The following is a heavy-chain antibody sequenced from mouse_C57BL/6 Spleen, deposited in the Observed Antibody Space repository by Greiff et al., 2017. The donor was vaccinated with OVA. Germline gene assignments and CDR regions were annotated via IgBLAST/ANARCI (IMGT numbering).Heavy chain of an antibody. J-gene: IGHJ1*03. Sequence: VQLQQSGPVLVKPGASVKMSCKASGYTFTDYYMNWVKQSHGKSLEWIGVINPYNGGTSYNQKFKGKATLTVDKSSSTAYMELNSLTSEDSADYYCARRYYGSSYAYFDVWGTGTTVTVSS. CDR2: INPYNGGT. CDR3: ARRYYGSSYAYFDV. CDR1: GYTFTDYY. V-gene: IGHV1-19*01. D-gene: IGHD1-1*01.